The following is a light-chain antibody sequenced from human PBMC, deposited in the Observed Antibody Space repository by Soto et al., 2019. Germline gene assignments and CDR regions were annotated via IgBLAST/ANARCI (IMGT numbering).Light chain of an antibody. Sequence: QAVVTQPPSVSGAPGQRVTISCTGSSSNIGAGYDVHWYQQVPGATPKLLILGNNNRPSWVPDRFYGSNYGTSASLAITGLQAEDEADYYCQSYDRSLSGVVFGGGTKLTVL. V-gene: IGLV1-40*01. J-gene: IGLJ3*02. CDR1: SSNIGAGYD. CDR2: GNN. CDR3: QSYDRSLSGVV.